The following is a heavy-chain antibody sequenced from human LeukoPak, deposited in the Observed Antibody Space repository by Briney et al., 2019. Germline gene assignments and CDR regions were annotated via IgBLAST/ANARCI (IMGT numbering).Heavy chain of an antibody. CDR2: ISSSSSYI. CDR3: ARDRLRITMVRGVPDP. J-gene: IGHJ5*02. V-gene: IGHV3-21*01. D-gene: IGHD3-10*01. Sequence: GGSLRLSCAASGFTFSSYSMNWVRQAPGKGLEWVSSISSSSSYIYYADSVKGRFTISRDNAKNSLYLQMNSLRAEDTAVYYCARDRLRITMVRGVPDPWGQGTLVTVSS. CDR1: GFTFSSYS.